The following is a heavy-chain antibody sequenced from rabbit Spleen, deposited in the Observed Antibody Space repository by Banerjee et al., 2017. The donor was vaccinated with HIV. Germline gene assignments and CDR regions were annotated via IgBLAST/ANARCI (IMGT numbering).Heavy chain of an antibody. CDR1: GVSFSSSSY. CDR2: IDAGSSSFT. V-gene: IGHV1S40*01. CDR3: ARDTASSFSSYGMDL. D-gene: IGHD8-1*01. J-gene: IGHJ6*01. Sequence: QSLEESGGDLVKPGASLTLTCTASGVSFSSSSYLCWVRQAPGKGLEWIACIDAGSSSFTYFATWAKGRFTISKPSATTVTLQMTRLTAADTATYFCARDTASSFSSYGMDLWGQGTLVTVS.